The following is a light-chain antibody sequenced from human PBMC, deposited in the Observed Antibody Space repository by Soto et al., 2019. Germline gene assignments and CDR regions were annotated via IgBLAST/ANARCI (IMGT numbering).Light chain of an antibody. V-gene: IGLV2-14*01. CDR1: SSDVVNYNF. CDR3: TSYSSTTRVT. J-gene: IGLJ2*01. Sequence: QSVLTQPASVSGSPGQSITISCSGTSSDVVNYNFVSWYQQHPGKAPKLVIYEVSNRPSGVSSRFSGSKSGSTASLTISGLQVEDEAYYYCTSYSSTTRVTFGGGTKVTVL. CDR2: EVS.